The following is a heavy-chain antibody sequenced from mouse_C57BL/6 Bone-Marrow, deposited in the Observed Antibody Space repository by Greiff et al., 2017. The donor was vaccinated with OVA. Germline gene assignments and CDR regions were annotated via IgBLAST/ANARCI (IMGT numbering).Heavy chain of an antibody. J-gene: IGHJ1*03. CDR1: GYSITSDY. CDR3: ARYEGSSPSFYFDV. D-gene: IGHD1-1*01. Sequence: VQLQQSGPGLAKPSQTLSLTCSVTGYSITSDYWNWIRKFPGNKLEYMGYISYSGSTYYNPSLNSRISITRDTSKNQYYLQLNSVTTEATATYFCARYEGSSPSFYFDVWGTGTTVTVSS. V-gene: IGHV3-8*01. CDR2: ISYSGST.